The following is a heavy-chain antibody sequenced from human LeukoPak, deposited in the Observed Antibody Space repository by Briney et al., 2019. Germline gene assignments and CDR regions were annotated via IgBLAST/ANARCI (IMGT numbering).Heavy chain of an antibody. J-gene: IGHJ5*02. CDR2: IYYSGST. CDR3: ARESLTWLQSRTSWFDP. D-gene: IGHD5-24*01. CDR1: GGSISSYY. V-gene: IGHV4-59*01. Sequence: SEALSLTCTVSGGSISSYYWSWIRQPPGKGLEWIGYIYYSGSTSYKPSLKSRVTISVDTSKNQFSLKLRSVTAADTAVYYCARESLTWLQSRTSWFDPWGQGTLVTVSS.